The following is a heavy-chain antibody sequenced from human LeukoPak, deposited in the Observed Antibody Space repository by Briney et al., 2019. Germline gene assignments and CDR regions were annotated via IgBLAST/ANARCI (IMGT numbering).Heavy chain of an antibody. CDR1: GGSVTSGGFY. CDR2: IYYTGST. CDR3: ARHSGSGSLSRPFDP. D-gene: IGHD3-10*01. Sequence: SETLSLTCSVSGGSVTSGGFYWGWLRQPPGKGPEWIATIYYTGSTYYNPSLQSRVTISIDTSNNQFSLRLTSVTATDTAVYHCARHSGSGSLSRPFDPWGQGTLVTVSS. J-gene: IGHJ5*02. V-gene: IGHV4-39*01.